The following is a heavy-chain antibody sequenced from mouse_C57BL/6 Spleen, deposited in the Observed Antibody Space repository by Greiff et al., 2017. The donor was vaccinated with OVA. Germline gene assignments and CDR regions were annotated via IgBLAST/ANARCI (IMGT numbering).Heavy chain of an antibody. CDR3: AREALLRYFDF. V-gene: IGHV5-9*04. Sequence: EVKLVESGGGLVKPGGSLKLSCTASGFTFSSYPMSWVRQTPEKRLEWVATISGGGGKTYYTDSVKGRFTISRENATNTVYLQLSSLRSEDSAVYYCAREALLRYFDFWGTGTTVTVSS. J-gene: IGHJ1*03. D-gene: IGHD6-1*01. CDR2: ISGGGGKT. CDR1: GFTFSSYP.